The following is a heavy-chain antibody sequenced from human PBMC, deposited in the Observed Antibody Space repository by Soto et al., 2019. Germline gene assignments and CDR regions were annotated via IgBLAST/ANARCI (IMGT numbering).Heavy chain of an antibody. Sequence: QVQLVESGGGVVQPGRSLRLSCAASGFTFSSYGMHWVRQAPGKGLEWVAVISYDGSNKYYADSVKGRFTISRDNSKNTLYLQMSSLRAEDTAVYYCAKGPAVAGTLGYWGQGTLVIVSS. J-gene: IGHJ4*02. CDR1: GFTFSSYG. V-gene: IGHV3-30*18. CDR2: ISYDGSNK. CDR3: AKGPAVAGTLGY. D-gene: IGHD6-19*01.